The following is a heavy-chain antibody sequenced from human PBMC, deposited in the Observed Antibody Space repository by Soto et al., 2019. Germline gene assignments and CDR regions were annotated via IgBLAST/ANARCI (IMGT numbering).Heavy chain of an antibody. D-gene: IGHD2-8*02. Sequence: QVQLQQWGAGLLKPSETLSLTCAVYGGSFSGYYWTWIRQPPGTGLEWIGEINHSGSTNYNPSLKSRVTISVDTSEIQFSMKLTSVAAADTAVYYCARDKITGLVDYWGQGTLVTVSS. J-gene: IGHJ4*02. CDR2: INHSGST. CDR1: GGSFSGYY. V-gene: IGHV4-34*01. CDR3: ARDKITGLVDY.